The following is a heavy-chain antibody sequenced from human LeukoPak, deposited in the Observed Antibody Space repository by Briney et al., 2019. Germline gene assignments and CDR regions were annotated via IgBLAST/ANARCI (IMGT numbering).Heavy chain of an antibody. J-gene: IGHJ4*02. V-gene: IGHV3-33*01. Sequence: PGGSLRLSCAASGFTFGSSGMHWVRQAPGKGPEWVAFIWYDGSNKYYAHSVKGRFTISRDNSKNTLYLQMNSLRAEDTALYYCARDPSAGGGKYLEKWGQGTLVTVSS. D-gene: IGHD4-23*01. CDR3: ARDPSAGGGKYLEK. CDR1: GFTFGSSG. CDR2: IWYDGSNK.